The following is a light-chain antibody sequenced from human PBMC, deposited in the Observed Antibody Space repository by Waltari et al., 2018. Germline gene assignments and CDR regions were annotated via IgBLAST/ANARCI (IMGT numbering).Light chain of an antibody. Sequence: EVVLTQSPGTLSLSLGERATLSCKASQTINSSYLAWYQPKPGQAPRPLFYGTSSRVLGIPVRFSASGSGTDFTLTINRLEPEDFAVYYCQQYGNSHPAFGPGTKVEIK. J-gene: IGKJ1*01. CDR2: GTS. CDR1: QTINSSY. CDR3: QQYGNSHPA. V-gene: IGKV3-20*01.